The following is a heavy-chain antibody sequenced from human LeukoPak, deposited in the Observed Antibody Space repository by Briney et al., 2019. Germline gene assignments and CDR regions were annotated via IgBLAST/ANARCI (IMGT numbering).Heavy chain of an antibody. CDR2: ISAYNGNT. CDR3: ARDRSYGSGTPGINWFDP. V-gene: IGHV1-18*01. D-gene: IGHD3-10*01. Sequence: ASVKVSCKASGYTFTSYGISWVRQAPGQGLEWMGWISAYNGNTNYAQKLQGRVTMTTDTSTSTAYMELRSLRSDDTAVYYCARDRSYGSGTPGINWFDPWGQGTLVTVSS. J-gene: IGHJ5*02. CDR1: GYTFTSYG.